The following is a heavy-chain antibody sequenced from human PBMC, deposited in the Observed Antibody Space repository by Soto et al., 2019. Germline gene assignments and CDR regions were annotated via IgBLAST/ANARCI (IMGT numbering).Heavy chain of an antibody. CDR3: ARGWSSSWTY. J-gene: IGHJ4*02. D-gene: IGHD6-13*01. CDR1: VVSISSYY. CDR2: IYYSGST. V-gene: IGHV4-59*01. Sequence: XETLSLTCTFSVVSISSYYWSCIRHPPGKGLEWIGYIYYSGSTNYNPSLKSRVTISVDTSKNQFSLKLSSVTAADTAVYYCARGWSSSWTYWGQGSLVTVSS.